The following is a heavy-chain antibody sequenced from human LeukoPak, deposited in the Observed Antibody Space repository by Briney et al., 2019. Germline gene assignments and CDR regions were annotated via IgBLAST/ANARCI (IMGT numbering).Heavy chain of an antibody. CDR3: TATRPYGTTWAGAFED. Sequence: GGSLRLSCAASGFTFSSFAMSWVRQAPGKGLEWVSAITISGGSTSYADSVKGRFITSRDSSKNTLFLQMNSLRAEDTALYYCTATRPYGTTWAGAFEDWGQGTPVTVSS. CDR2: ITISGGST. D-gene: IGHD6-19*01. CDR1: GFTFSSFA. V-gene: IGHV3-23*01. J-gene: IGHJ4*02.